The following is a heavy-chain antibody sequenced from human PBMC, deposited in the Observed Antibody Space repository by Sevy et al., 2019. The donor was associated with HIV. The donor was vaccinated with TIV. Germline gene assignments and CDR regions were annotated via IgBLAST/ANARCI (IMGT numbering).Heavy chain of an antibody. V-gene: IGHV3-64D*06. CDR2: ISSNGGST. D-gene: IGHD3-9*01. CDR3: VKTILRYFDWLLYAVANDAFDI. J-gene: IGHJ3*02. Sequence: GGSLRLSCSASGFTFSSYAMYWVRQAPGKGLEYVSAISSNGGSTYYADSVKGRFTNSRDKSKNTLYLQMSSLRAEDTAVYYCVKTILRYFDWLLYAVANDAFDIWGQGTMVTVSS. CDR1: GFTFSSYA.